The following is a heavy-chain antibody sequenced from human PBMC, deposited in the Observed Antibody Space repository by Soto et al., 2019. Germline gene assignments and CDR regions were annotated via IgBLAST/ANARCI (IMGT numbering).Heavy chain of an antibody. D-gene: IGHD6-13*01. CDR3: ARAAHYSSPFRWFDP. CDR1: GGSISSGGYY. CDR2: IYYSWST. Sequence: QVQLQESGPGLVKPSHTLSLTCTVSGGSISSGGYYWSWIRQHPGKGLEWIGYIYYSWSTYYNPSLKSRVTISVDTSKNQFSLKLSSVTAADTAVYYCARAAHYSSPFRWFDPWGQGTLVTVSS. J-gene: IGHJ5*02. V-gene: IGHV4-31*03.